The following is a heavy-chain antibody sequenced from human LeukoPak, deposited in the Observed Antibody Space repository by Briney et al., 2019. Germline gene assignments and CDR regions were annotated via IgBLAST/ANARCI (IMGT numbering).Heavy chain of an antibody. Sequence: GGSLRLSCAASGFTFSSYWMSWVRQAPGKGLEWVANIKQDGSEKYYVDSVKGRFTISRDNSKNTLYLQMNSLRAEDTAVYYCAKSKNYYDSSGLGFDYWGQGTLVTVSS. CDR3: AKSKNYYDSSGLGFDY. CDR2: IKQDGSEK. V-gene: IGHV3-7*01. CDR1: GFTFSSYW. D-gene: IGHD3-22*01. J-gene: IGHJ4*02.